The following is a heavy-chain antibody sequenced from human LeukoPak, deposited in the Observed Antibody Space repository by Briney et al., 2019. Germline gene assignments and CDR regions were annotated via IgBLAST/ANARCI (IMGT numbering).Heavy chain of an antibody. CDR1: GGSFSGYY. CDR2: INHSGST. Sequence: SETLSLTCAVYGGSFSGYYWSLIRQPPGKGLEWIGEINHSGSTNYNPSLKSRVTISVDTSKNQFSLKLSSVTAADTAVYYCARPYYYDSSGYPYWGQGTLVTVSS. D-gene: IGHD3-22*01. CDR3: ARPYYYDSSGYPY. V-gene: IGHV4-34*01. J-gene: IGHJ4*02.